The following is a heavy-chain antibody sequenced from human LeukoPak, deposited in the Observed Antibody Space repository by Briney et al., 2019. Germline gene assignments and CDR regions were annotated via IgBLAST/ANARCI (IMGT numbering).Heavy chain of an antibody. CDR1: GFSFTNYW. J-gene: IGHJ4*02. Sequence: GESLQISCQGSGFSFTNYWIGWVRPMPGKGLEWMGIIYPGDSETRYSPSFQGQVTMSTDKSISTAYLQWSSLKASDTAMYFCARGGSAYALDYWGQGTLGTVS. CDR3: ARGGSAYALDY. CDR2: IYPGDSET. D-gene: IGHD2-2*01. V-gene: IGHV5-51*01.